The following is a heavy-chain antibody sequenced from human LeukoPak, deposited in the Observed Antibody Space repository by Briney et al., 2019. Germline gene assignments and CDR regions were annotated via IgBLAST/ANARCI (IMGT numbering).Heavy chain of an antibody. Sequence: SETLSLTCTVSGGSISSYYWSWIRQPPGKGLEWIGYIYYSGSANYKPSVKSRVTISVDTSKNQFSLKLSSVTAADTAVYYCARGGYYGSGNDFRFDPWGQGTLVTVSS. CDR1: GGSISSYY. CDR2: IYYSGSA. D-gene: IGHD3-10*01. V-gene: IGHV4-59*01. CDR3: ARGGYYGSGNDFRFDP. J-gene: IGHJ5*02.